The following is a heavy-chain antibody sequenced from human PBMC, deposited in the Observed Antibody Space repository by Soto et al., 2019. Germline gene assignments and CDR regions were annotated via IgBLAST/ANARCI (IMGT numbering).Heavy chain of an antibody. V-gene: IGHV4-34*01. CDR3: ARGRSLDY. D-gene: IGHD3-10*01. Sequence: SETLSLTCAVYGGSFSGYYWSWIRQPPGKGLEWIGEISHSGSTNYNPSLKSRVAISVDTSKNQFSLKLSSVTAADTAVYYCARGRSLDYWGQGTLVTVSS. CDR1: GGSFSGYY. J-gene: IGHJ4*02. CDR2: ISHSGST.